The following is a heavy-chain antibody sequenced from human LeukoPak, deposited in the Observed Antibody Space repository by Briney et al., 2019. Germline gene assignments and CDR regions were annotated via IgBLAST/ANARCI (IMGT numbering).Heavy chain of an antibody. CDR2: ISYDGSNK. D-gene: IGHD2-2*01. J-gene: IGHJ4*02. CDR1: GFTFSSYA. CDR3: ASWGSIVVVPADY. V-gene: IGHV3-30-3*01. Sequence: GRSLSLSCAASGFTFSSYAMHWVRPAPGKGLEWVAVISYDGSNKYYADSVKGRFTISRDNSKNTLYLQMNSLRAEDTAVYYRASWGSIVVVPADYWGQGTLVTVSS.